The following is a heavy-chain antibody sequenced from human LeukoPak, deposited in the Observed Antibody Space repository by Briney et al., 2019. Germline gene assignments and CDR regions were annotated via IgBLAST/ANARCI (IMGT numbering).Heavy chain of an antibody. Sequence: GGALGLSFAASGFPLCSLCMGWVRPAPGKGPEWVSLIYSGGSTHYADSVKGRFTISRDNSKNTLYLQMNSLRAEDTAVYYCARDTELRWLDYWGQGTLVTVSS. J-gene: IGHJ4*02. CDR1: GFPLCSLC. D-gene: IGHD4-23*01. CDR2: IYSGGST. V-gene: IGHV3-66*01. CDR3: ARDTELRWLDY.